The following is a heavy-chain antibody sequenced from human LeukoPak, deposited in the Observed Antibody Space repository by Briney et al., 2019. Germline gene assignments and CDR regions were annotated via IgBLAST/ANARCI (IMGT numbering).Heavy chain of an antibody. Sequence: SVKVSCKASGGTFSSYAISWVRQAPGQGLEWMGGIIPIFGTANYAQKFQGRVTITADESTSTAHMELSSLRSEDTAVYYCARDGVGDFGAFDIWGQGTMVTVSS. CDR1: GGTFSSYA. V-gene: IGHV1-69*13. J-gene: IGHJ3*02. CDR2: IIPIFGTA. D-gene: IGHD3-10*01. CDR3: ARDGVGDFGAFDI.